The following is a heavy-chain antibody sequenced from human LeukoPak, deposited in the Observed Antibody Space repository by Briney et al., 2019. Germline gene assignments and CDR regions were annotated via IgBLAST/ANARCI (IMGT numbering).Heavy chain of an antibody. D-gene: IGHD6-13*01. J-gene: IGHJ4*02. Sequence: GGSLRLSCAASGFTFSSYAMSWVRQAQGKGLEWVSGISSNGASTYYVDSVKGRFTISRDNSKNTLFLQMNSLRAEDTAVYYCAKAGQQLVRTKAYFDYWGQGTLVTVSS. V-gene: IGHV3-23*01. CDR1: GFTFSSYA. CDR2: ISSNGAST. CDR3: AKAGQQLVRTKAYFDY.